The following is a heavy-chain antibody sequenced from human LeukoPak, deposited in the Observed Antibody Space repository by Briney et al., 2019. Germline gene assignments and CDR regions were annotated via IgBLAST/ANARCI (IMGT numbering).Heavy chain of an antibody. J-gene: IGHJ3*02. V-gene: IGHV3-23*01. CDR2: ISGSGGST. CDR3: AKGFGDSSGYYYGAAFDI. Sequence: PGGSLRLSCAASGFTFSSYAMSWVRQAPGKGLEWVSAISGSGGSTYYADSVKGRFTISRDNSKNTLYLQMNSLRAEDTAVYYCAKGFGDSSGYYYGAAFDIWGQGTMVTVSS. D-gene: IGHD3-22*01. CDR1: GFTFSSYA.